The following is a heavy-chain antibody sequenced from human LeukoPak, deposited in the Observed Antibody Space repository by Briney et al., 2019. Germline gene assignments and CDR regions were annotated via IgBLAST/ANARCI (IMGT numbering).Heavy chain of an antibody. CDR2: IYYSGST. V-gene: IGHV4-59*08. CDR3: ARVRTGDIEYFDY. D-gene: IGHD7-27*01. J-gene: IGHJ4*02. Sequence: SETLSLTCTVSGGSISSYYWSWIRQPPGKGLEWIGYIYYSGSTNYNPSLKSRVTISVDTSKNQFSLKLSSVTAADTAAYYCARVRTGDIEYFDYWGQGTLVTVSS. CDR1: GGSISSYY.